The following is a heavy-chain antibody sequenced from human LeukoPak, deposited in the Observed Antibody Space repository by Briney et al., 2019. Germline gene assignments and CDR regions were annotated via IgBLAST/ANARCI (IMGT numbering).Heavy chain of an antibody. J-gene: IGHJ4*02. D-gene: IGHD1-26*01. CDR1: GFTFSSYG. CDR3: AKANYSGSYYFDS. Sequence: GGSLRLSCAASGFTFSSYGMHWVRQAPGKGLEWVAVIWYDGSNKYYADSVKGRFTISRDNSKNTLSVQMNSLRAEDTAVYYCAKANYSGSYYFDSWGQGTLVTVSS. V-gene: IGHV3-33*06. CDR2: IWYDGSNK.